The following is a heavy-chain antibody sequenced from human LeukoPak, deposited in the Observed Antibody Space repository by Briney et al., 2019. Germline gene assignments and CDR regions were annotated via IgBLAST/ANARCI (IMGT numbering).Heavy chain of an antibody. CDR2: VKSKADDGTT. V-gene: IGHV3-15*01. J-gene: IGHJ3*02. CDR3: ATEGGSGSYYGDDAFDM. D-gene: IGHD3-10*01. CDR1: GFSFTNSW. Sequence: GGSLTLSCDASGFSFTNSWRSWVRQAPGKGLEWVGRVKSKADDGTTDYAAPVQGRFTISRDDSKNTLSLQINSLKTEDTAVYYCATEGGSGSYYGDDAFDMYCPGKMVTVSS.